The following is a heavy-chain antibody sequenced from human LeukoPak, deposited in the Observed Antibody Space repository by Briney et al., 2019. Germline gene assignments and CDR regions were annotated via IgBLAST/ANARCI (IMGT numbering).Heavy chain of an antibody. Sequence: GESLKISCKGSGYNFTIYWIGWVRQMPGKGLEWMGIIYPGDSDTRYSPSFQGQVTISVDKSISTAYLQWSSLKASDTAMYYCARQRWLQSAPDYWGQGTLVTVSS. V-gene: IGHV5-51*01. D-gene: IGHD5-24*01. CDR2: IYPGDSDT. CDR1: GYNFTIYW. J-gene: IGHJ4*02. CDR3: ARQRWLQSAPDY.